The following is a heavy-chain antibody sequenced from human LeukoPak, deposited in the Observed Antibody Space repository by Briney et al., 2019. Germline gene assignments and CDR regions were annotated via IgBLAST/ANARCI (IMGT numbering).Heavy chain of an antibody. CDR2: IYSDNT. CDR3: ARRAGAYSHPYDY. Sequence: GGSLRLSCTVSGFTVSSNSMSWVRQAPGKGLEWVSFIYSDNTHYSDSVKGRFTISRDNSKNTLYLQMNSLRAEDTAVYYCARRAGAYSHPYDYWGQGTLVTVTS. J-gene: IGHJ4*02. D-gene: IGHD4/OR15-4a*01. V-gene: IGHV3-53*01. CDR1: GFTVSSNS.